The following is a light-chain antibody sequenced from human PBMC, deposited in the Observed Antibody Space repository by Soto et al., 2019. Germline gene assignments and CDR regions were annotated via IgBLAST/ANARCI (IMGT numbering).Light chain of an antibody. CDR2: DAS. Sequence: DIQMTQSPPSLSASIGDIVTITCQASQDISDYLNWYPHTPGKAPELLIYDASNLEAGVPSRFSGSGSGTDFTLIISSLQPEDYATSYCQQHDDFPRTFGGGTEVGIK. J-gene: IGKJ4*01. CDR3: QQHDDFPRT. V-gene: IGKV1-33*01. CDR1: QDISDY.